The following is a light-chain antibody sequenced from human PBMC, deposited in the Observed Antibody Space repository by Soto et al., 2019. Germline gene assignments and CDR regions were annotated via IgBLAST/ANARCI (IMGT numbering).Light chain of an antibody. V-gene: IGKV1-39*01. J-gene: IGKJ1*01. CDR2: AAP. CDR3: QQSYSTPRT. CDR1: QSISSY. Sequence: DIQMTQSPSSLSASVGDRVTITCRASQSISSYLNWYQQKPGKAPKLLIYAAPSLQSGVPSRFSGSGSRTDFTLTISSLQPEDFATYYCQQSYSTPRTFGQGTKVEIK.